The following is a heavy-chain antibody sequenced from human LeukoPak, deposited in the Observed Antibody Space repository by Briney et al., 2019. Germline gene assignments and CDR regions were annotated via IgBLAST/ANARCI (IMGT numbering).Heavy chain of an antibody. J-gene: IGHJ5*02. V-gene: IGHV3-30*02. CDR1: GFTFSSYG. Sequence: GGSLRLSCAASGFTFSSYGMHWVRQAPGKGLEWVAFIRYDGSNKYYADSVKGRFTISRDNSKNTLYLQMNSLRAEDTAVYYCAKGVMVRGVITQFDPWGQGTLVTVSS. CDR3: AKGVMVRGVITQFDP. D-gene: IGHD3-10*01. CDR2: IRYDGSNK.